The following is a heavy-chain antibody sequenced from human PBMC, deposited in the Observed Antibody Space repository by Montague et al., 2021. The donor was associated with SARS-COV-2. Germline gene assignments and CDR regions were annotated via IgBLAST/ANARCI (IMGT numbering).Heavy chain of an antibody. J-gene: IGHJ2*01. CDR3: ARSDLSVIVLVVYATRGGYFDL. CDR1: GGSIRSSSYY. D-gene: IGHD2-8*02. CDR2: IYYSEST. Sequence: SETLSLTCTVSGGSIRSSSYYWGWIRQPPGKGLGWIGSIYYSESTYYNPSLKSRVTISVDTSKNQFSLKLSSVTAADTAVYYCARSDLSVIVLVVYATRGGYFDLWGRGTLVTVSS. V-gene: IGHV4-39*07.